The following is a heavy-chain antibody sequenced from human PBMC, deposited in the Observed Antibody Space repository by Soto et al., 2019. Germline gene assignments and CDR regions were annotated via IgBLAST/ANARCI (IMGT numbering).Heavy chain of an antibody. Sequence: QVQLQESGPGLVKPSETLSLTCTVSGGSISSYYWSWIRQPPGKGLAWIGYIYYSGSTNYNPSLKSPVTISVDTSKNQFSLKLSSVTAADTAVYYCARGGRNWFDPWGQGTLVTVSS. J-gene: IGHJ5*02. CDR2: IYYSGST. D-gene: IGHD3-10*01. CDR1: GGSISSYY. V-gene: IGHV4-59*01. CDR3: ARGGRNWFDP.